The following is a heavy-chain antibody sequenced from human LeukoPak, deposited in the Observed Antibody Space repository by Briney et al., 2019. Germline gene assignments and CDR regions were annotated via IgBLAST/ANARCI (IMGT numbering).Heavy chain of an antibody. Sequence: PGGSLRLSCAASGFTFSRLAMTWVRQAPGKGLEWVSTISASGPYYADAVRGRFTISRDNSRNTLSLQMDSLRAEDTAVYYCAKEVDILTGYYFDYWGQGTLVTVSS. CDR1: GFTFSRLA. CDR2: ISASGP. V-gene: IGHV3-23*01. CDR3: AKEVDILTGYYFDY. D-gene: IGHD3-9*01. J-gene: IGHJ4*02.